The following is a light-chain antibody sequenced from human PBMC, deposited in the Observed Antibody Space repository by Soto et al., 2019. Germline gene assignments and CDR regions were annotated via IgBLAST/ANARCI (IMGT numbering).Light chain of an antibody. V-gene: IGKV3D-20*02. CDR3: QQRGSRPWT. CDR2: DAS. Sequence: QSPGTLSLSPGERATLSCRASQSISSSYLAWYQQKPGQAPRLLIYDASNRATGIPARFSGSGSETDFTLTISCLEPEDFAVYYCQQRGSRPWTFGQGTKVDIK. J-gene: IGKJ1*01. CDR1: QSISSSY.